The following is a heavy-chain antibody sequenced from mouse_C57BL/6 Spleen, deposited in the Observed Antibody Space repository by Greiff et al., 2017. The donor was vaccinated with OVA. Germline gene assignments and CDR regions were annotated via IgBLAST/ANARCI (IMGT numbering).Heavy chain of an antibody. Sequence: QVTLKVSGPGILRSSQTLSLTCSFSGFSLSTSGMGVSWIRQPSGKGLEWLAHIYWDDDKRYNPSLKSRLTISKDTSRNQVFLKITSVDTADTATYYCARQLSYYYAMDYWGQGTSVTVSS. CDR1: GFSLSTSGMG. CDR2: IYWDDDK. D-gene: IGHD3-2*02. J-gene: IGHJ4*01. V-gene: IGHV8-12*01. CDR3: ARQLSYYYAMDY.